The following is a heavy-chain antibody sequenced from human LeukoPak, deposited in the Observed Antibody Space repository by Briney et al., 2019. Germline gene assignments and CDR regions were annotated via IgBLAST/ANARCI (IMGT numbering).Heavy chain of an antibody. J-gene: IGHJ4*02. V-gene: IGHV4-34*01. Sequence: PSETLSLTCAVYGGSFSGYYWSWLRQPPGKGREGVGEINHRGSTNYNPPLKRRVTISVDTSKTQFSLKLSSVTAADTAVYYCAREPTLLRYFDWTYYFDYWGQGTLVTVSS. CDR3: AREPTLLRYFDWTYYFDY. CDR2: INHRGST. D-gene: IGHD3-9*01. CDR1: GGSFSGYY.